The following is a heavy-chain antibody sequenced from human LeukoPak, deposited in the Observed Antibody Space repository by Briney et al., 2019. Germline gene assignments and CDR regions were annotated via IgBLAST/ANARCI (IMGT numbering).Heavy chain of an antibody. D-gene: IGHD3-22*01. V-gene: IGHV6-1*01. CDR3: ARGSGYYDTGSFSFVDN. CDR2: TYYRSQWFI. J-gene: IGHJ4*02. Sequence: SQTLSLTCALSGDSVSSDSAAWNWIRQSPSRGLEWLGRTYYRSQWFIDYAVSVKTRITIKSDTSRNQFSLELNSVTPEDTGVYYCARGSGYYDTGSFSFVDNWGQGTQVTVSS. CDR1: GDSVSSDSAA.